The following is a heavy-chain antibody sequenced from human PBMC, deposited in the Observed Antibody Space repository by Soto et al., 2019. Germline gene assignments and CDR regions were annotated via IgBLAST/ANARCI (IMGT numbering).Heavy chain of an antibody. CDR2: FYSSEKT. CDR1: GASINTNANY. Sequence: PSETLSLTCTVSGASINTNANYWGWIRQAPGKGLNWIGSFYSSEKTYYNPSLKSRVTISVDTSKNQFSLRLTSVTAADAAVYYCARQGIPSAGMGWFDPWGPGTLVTVSS. J-gene: IGHJ5*02. CDR3: ARQGIPSAGMGWFDP. V-gene: IGHV4-39*01. D-gene: IGHD6-13*01.